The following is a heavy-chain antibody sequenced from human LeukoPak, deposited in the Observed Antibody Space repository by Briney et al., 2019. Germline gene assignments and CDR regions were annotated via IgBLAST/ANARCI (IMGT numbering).Heavy chain of an antibody. CDR3: ARVVAVVVPAAMGWFDP. CDR1: GGTFSSYA. CDR2: IIPIFGTA. V-gene: IGHV1-69*13. J-gene: IGHJ5*02. Sequence: SVTVSCKASGGTFSSYAISWVRQAPGQGLEWMGGIIPIFGTANYAQKFQGRVAITADESTSTAYMELSSLRSEDTAVYYCARVVAVVVPAAMGWFDPWGQGTLVTVSS. D-gene: IGHD2-2*01.